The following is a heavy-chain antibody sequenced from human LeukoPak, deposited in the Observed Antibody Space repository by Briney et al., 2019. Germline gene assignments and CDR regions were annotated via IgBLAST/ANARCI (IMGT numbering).Heavy chain of an antibody. CDR2: IYYSGST. CDR3: ARHCSGGSCYGFDY. Sequence: SETLSLTCTVSGGSISSSSYYWGWIRQPPGKGPEWIGTIYYSGSTYYNPSLKSRVTISVDTSKNQFSLKLSSVTAADTAVYYCARHCSGGSCYGFDYWGQGTLVTVSS. D-gene: IGHD2-15*01. CDR1: GGSISSSSYY. V-gene: IGHV4-39*01. J-gene: IGHJ4*02.